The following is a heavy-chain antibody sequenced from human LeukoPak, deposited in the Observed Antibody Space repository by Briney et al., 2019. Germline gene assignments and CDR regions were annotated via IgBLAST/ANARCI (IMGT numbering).Heavy chain of an antibody. Sequence: SETLSLTCTVSGGSTSDYYWNWIRQPPGKGLEWIGYIYYRGTTNYNPSLNSRVTISLDSSENQFSLRLNSVTAADTAIYYCARGPPRTGRERYFDHWGQGTLVSVSS. V-gene: IGHV4-59*01. D-gene: IGHD1-1*01. CDR3: ARGPPRTGRERYFDH. CDR2: IYYRGTT. J-gene: IGHJ4*02. CDR1: GGSTSDYY.